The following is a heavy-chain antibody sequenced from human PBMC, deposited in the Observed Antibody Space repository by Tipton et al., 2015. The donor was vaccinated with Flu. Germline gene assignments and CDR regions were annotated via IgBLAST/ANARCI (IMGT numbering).Heavy chain of an antibody. CDR2: IHPDASDT. V-gene: IGHV5-51*07. CDR3: ARRIVATIWAFDV. Sequence: QLVQSGAEVKKPGESLMISCKTSGYFFTSYWIAWVHQVPGKGLEWMGMIHPDASDTRYSPSFQGHVSMSADQSIRTAYPHVSSPKASDTAMYYCARRIVATIWAFDVWGQGTMVSVSS. D-gene: IGHD5-12*01. CDR1: GYFFTSYW. J-gene: IGHJ3*01.